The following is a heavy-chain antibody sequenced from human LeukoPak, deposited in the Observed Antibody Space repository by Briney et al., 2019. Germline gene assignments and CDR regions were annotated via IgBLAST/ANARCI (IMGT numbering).Heavy chain of an antibody. CDR3: AKDARRSDGWYFFDH. CDR1: GFTFSRYA. D-gene: IGHD6-19*01. Sequence: GGSLRLSCAASGFTFSRYAMSWVRQAPGQGLDWVSVISDSGDITYYADSVKGRFTISRDNSKNTLYLQMNSLRAKDAAIYYCAKDARRSDGWYFFDHWGQGALVTVSS. J-gene: IGHJ4*02. CDR2: ISDSGDIT. V-gene: IGHV3-23*01.